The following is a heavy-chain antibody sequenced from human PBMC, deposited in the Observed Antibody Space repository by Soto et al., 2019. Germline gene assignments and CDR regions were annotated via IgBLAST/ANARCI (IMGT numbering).Heavy chain of an antibody. CDR2: ISGYDGNT. J-gene: IGHJ4*02. D-gene: IGHD3-10*01. Sequence: ASVKVSCKASGFILNDFGVSWVRQAPGQGLEWMGWISGYDGNTNFAQKYEGRVTMTIDSSTSTAYMELRNLRSDDTAMYYCAREKWFGQTPFDSWGQGTLVTVSS. V-gene: IGHV1-18*01. CDR3: AREKWFGQTPFDS. CDR1: GFILNDFG.